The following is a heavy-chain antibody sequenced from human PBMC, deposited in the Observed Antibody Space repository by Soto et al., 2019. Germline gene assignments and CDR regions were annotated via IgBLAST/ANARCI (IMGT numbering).Heavy chain of an antibody. CDR3: ARGGYDFWSGYIPPLDY. J-gene: IGHJ4*02. CDR1: GYTFTSYA. Sequence: ASVKVSCKASGYTFTSYAMHWVRQAPGQRLEWMGWINAGNGNTKYSQKLQGRVTITRDTSASTAYMELSSLRSEDTAVYYCARGGYDFWSGYIPPLDYWGQGTLVTVSS. D-gene: IGHD3-3*01. V-gene: IGHV1-3*01. CDR2: INAGNGNT.